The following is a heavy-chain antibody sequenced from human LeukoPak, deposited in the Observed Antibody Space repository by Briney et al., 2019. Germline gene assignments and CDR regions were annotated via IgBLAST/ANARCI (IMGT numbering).Heavy chain of an antibody. CDR2: INPNSGGT. J-gene: IGHJ5*02. V-gene: IGHV1-2*02. CDR1: GYTFTGYY. D-gene: IGHD3-22*01. Sequence: GASVKVSCKASGYTFTGYYMHWVRQAPGQGLEWMGWINPNSGGTNYAQKFQGRVTMTRDTSISTAYMELSRLRSDDTAVYYCARDGSSYYYDSSGYWFDPWGQGTLVTVSS. CDR3: ARDGSSYYYDSSGYWFDP.